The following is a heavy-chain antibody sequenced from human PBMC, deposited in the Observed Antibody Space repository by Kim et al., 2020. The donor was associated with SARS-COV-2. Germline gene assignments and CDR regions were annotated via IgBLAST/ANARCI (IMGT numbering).Heavy chain of an antibody. Sequence: SETLSLTCTVSGGSISSYYWSWIRQPPGKGLEWIGYIYYSGSTNYNPSLKSRVTISVDTSKNQFSLKLSSVTAADTAVYYCARRKVDSFSWVGQNWFDPWGQGTLVTVSS. CDR3: ARRKVDSFSWVGQNWFDP. J-gene: IGHJ5*02. CDR2: IYYSGST. D-gene: IGHD3-22*01. V-gene: IGHV4-59*08. CDR1: GGSISSYY.